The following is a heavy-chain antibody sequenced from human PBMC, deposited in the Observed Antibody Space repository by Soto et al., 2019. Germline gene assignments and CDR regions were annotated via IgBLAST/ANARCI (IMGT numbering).Heavy chain of an antibody. J-gene: IGHJ4*02. V-gene: IGHV1-18*01. CDR1: GYTFTSYG. CDR3: ERESSSSCHDY. Sequence: QVQLVQSGAEVKKPGASVKVSCKASGYTFTSYGISWVRQAPGQGLEWMGWISAYNGNTNYAQKLQGRVNMTTNTSTSTADMELRSLRADDTAVYYGERESSSSCHDYWGQGTLVTVSS. CDR2: ISAYNGNT. D-gene: IGHD6-13*01.